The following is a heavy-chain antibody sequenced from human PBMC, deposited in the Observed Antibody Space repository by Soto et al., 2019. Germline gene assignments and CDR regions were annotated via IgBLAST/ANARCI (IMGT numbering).Heavy chain of an antibody. CDR2: INPNSGGT. Sequence: ASVKVSCKASGYTFTGYYMHWVRQAPGQGLEWMGWINPNSGGTNYAQKFQGRVTMTRDTSISTAYMELSRLRSEDTAVYYCARVYYDVWSGYPQSYYYSGMDVWGQGTTVTVSS. CDR3: ARVYYDVWSGYPQSYYYSGMDV. D-gene: IGHD3-3*01. J-gene: IGHJ6*02. CDR1: GYTFTGYY. V-gene: IGHV1-2*02.